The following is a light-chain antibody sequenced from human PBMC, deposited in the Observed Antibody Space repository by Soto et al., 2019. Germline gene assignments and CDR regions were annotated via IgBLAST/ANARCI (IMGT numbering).Light chain of an antibody. V-gene: IGLV2-11*01. CDR3: CSHAGSYTWV. Sequence: QSALTQPRSVSGSPGQSVTIFCTGTTSNVGAYNYVSWYQQHPGKAPKLMIYDVTERPSGVPDRFSGSKSGNTASLTISGLQAEDEADYFCCSHAGSYTWVFGGGTQLTVL. J-gene: IGLJ3*02. CDR2: DVT. CDR1: TSNVGAYNY.